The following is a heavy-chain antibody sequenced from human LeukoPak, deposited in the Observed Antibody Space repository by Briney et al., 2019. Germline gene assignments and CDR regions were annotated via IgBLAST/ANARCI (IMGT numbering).Heavy chain of an antibody. CDR3: ARATPSLVAGTGGDNWFDP. J-gene: IGHJ5*02. D-gene: IGHD6-19*01. CDR2: IFNSGST. Sequence: SETLSLTCTVSGGSISSSKYYWGWIRQPPGKGLEWIGTIFNSGSTHYNPSLKSRVTISVDTSKNQFSLQLNSVTPEDTAVYYCARATPSLVAGTGGDNWFDPWGQGTLVTVSS. CDR1: GGSISSSKYY. V-gene: IGHV4-39*01.